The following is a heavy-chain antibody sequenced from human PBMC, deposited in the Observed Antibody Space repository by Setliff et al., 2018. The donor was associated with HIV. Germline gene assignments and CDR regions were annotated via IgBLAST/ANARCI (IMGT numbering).Heavy chain of an antibody. CDR1: GFTFSSYW. CDR2: INSDGSST. Sequence: LRLSCAASGFTFSSYWMHWVRQAPGKGLVWVSRINSDGSSTSYADSVKGRFTISRDNAKNTLYLQMDSLRPEDTAFYYCAKDGPHDRSGRYYSALDSWGQGTLVTVSS. J-gene: IGHJ4*02. V-gene: IGHV3-74*01. D-gene: IGHD3-22*01. CDR3: AKDGPHDRSGRYYSALDS.